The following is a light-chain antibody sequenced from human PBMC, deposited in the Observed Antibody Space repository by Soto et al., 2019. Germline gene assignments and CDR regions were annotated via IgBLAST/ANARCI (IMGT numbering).Light chain of an antibody. V-gene: IGLV2-14*01. CDR1: SSDVGGYNY. CDR2: EVT. J-gene: IGLJ1*01. Sequence: QSFLTQPASVSGSPGQSITISCTGTSSDVGGYNYVSWYQQHPGKAPKIIIYEVTNRPSGVSNRFSGSKSGNTASLTISGLQAEDDADYYCSSFTSRFTFNYIFGTGTEVTVL. CDR3: SSFTSRFTFNYI.